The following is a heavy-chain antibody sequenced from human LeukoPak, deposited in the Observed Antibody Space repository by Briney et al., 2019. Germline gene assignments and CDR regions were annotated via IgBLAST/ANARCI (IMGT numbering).Heavy chain of an antibody. V-gene: IGHV4-61*01. Sequence: PSETLSLTCTVSGGSISSSSYYWTWIRQPPGKGLEWIGYIDHSGSTNYNPSLKSRVSIPSDTSKNQFSLELSSVTAADTAVYYCARLKATVSIHAYFDSWGQGTLVTVSS. CDR1: GGSISSSSYY. J-gene: IGHJ4*02. D-gene: IGHD4-17*01. CDR3: ARLKATVSIHAYFDS. CDR2: IDHSGST.